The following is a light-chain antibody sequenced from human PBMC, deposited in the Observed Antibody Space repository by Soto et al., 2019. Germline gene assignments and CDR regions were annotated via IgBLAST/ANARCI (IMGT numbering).Light chain of an antibody. Sequence: EIVLTQSPGTLYLSPGDRATLSCRASQSLSRSSLAWYQQKPGRAPRLLIYGASSRATGIPDRFSGSGSGTDFNITISRLEPEDCAVYYCQQYGSSPRTFGQGTKVEI. CDR3: QQYGSSPRT. CDR1: QSLSRSS. J-gene: IGKJ1*01. CDR2: GAS. V-gene: IGKV3-20*01.